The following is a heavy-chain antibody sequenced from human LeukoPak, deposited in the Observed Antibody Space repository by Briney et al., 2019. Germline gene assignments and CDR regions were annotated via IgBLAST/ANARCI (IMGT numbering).Heavy chain of an antibody. J-gene: IGHJ5*02. CDR1: GGSFSGYY. D-gene: IGHD2-2*01. CDR2: INHSGST. CDR3: ASFCSSTSCYQNWFDP. Sequence: SETLSLTCAVYGGSFSGYYWSWIRQPPGKGLEWIGEINHSGSTNYNPSLKSRVTISVDTSKNQFSLKLSSVTAADTAVYYCASFCSSTSCYQNWFDPWGREPWSPSPQ. V-gene: IGHV4-34*01.